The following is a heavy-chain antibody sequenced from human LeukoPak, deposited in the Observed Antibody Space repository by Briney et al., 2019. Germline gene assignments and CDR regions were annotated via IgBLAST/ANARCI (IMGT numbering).Heavy chain of an antibody. CDR2: INSDGTTT. V-gene: IGHV3-74*01. D-gene: IGHD1-7*01. CDR1: GFTFSSYW. J-gene: IGHJ4*02. CDR3: ARVGELLQRKYPFDY. Sequence: GGSLRLSCAASGFTFSSYWMHWVRQAPGKGLVWVSSINSDGTTTTYADSVKGRFTMSRDKAKTTLYLQMNSLRAEDTAVYYCARVGELLQRKYPFDYWGQGTLVTVAS.